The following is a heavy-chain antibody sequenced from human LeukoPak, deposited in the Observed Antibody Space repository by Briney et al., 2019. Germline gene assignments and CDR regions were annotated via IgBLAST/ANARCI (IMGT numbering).Heavy chain of an antibody. CDR3: ARGRDPNPKYYYYGMDV. CDR1: GGSFSGYY. Sequence: TSETLSLTCAVYGGSFSGYYWSWIRQPPGKGLEWIGEINHSGSTNHNPSLKSRVTISVDTSKNQFSLKLSSVTAADTAVYYCARGRDPNPKYYYYGMDVWGQGTTVTVSS. J-gene: IGHJ6*02. D-gene: IGHD1-14*01. V-gene: IGHV4-34*01. CDR2: INHSGST.